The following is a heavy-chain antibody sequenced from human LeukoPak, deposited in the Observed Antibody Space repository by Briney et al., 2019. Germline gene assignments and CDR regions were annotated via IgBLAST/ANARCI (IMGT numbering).Heavy chain of an antibody. CDR3: ARSRYSYGHIVY. D-gene: IGHD5-18*01. CDR2: IYYSGST. J-gene: IGHJ4*02. Sequence: SETLSLTCTVSGGSISNYYWNWLRQPPGKGLEWIGDIYYSGSTNYNPSLQSRVTISVDTSKNQFSLKLSSVTAADTAVYYCARSRYSYGHIVYWGQGTLVTVSS. V-gene: IGHV4-59*01. CDR1: GGSISNYY.